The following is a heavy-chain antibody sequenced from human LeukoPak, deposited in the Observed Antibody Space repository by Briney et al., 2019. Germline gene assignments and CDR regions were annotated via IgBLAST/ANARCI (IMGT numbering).Heavy chain of an antibody. J-gene: IGHJ3*02. CDR1: GGTFSSYA. V-gene: IGHV1-69*13. Sequence: SVKVSCKASGGTFSSYAISWVRQAPGQGLEWMGGIIPIFGTANYAQKFQGRVTITADESTSTAYMELSSLRSEDTAVYYCYIVVVPAAMESGDAFDIWGQGTMVTVSS. D-gene: IGHD2-2*01. CDR3: YIVVVPAAMESGDAFDI. CDR2: IIPIFGTA.